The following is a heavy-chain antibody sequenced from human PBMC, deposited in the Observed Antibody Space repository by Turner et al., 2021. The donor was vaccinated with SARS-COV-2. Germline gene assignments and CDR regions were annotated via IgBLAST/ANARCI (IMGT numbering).Heavy chain of an antibody. Sequence: QVQLVQSAVEVKRSGASVKVSCKTSGYTFTSNGISWLRQAPGQGLGGMGWISTRGGNTKFAQNFQGRVTMTTDTTTRTAYMEMRSLRYDDTAIYYCARARDYDLDYWGQGTLVTVSP. CDR3: ARARDYDLDY. V-gene: IGHV1-18*04. CDR1: GYTFTSNG. J-gene: IGHJ4*02. CDR2: ISTRGGNT. D-gene: IGHD3-16*01.